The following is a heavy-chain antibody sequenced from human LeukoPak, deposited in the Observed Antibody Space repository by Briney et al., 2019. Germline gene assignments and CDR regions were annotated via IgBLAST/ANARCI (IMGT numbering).Heavy chain of an antibody. D-gene: IGHD2-8*02. CDR1: GCTFSSYA. V-gene: IGHV1-69*05. CDR3: AGGILAYYMDV. Sequence: ASVKVSCKASGCTFSSYAISWVRQAPGQGLEWMGGIIPIFGTANYAQKFQGRVTITTDESTSTAYMELSSLRSEDTAVYYCAGGILAYYMDVWGKGTTVTVSS. CDR2: IIPIFGTA. J-gene: IGHJ6*03.